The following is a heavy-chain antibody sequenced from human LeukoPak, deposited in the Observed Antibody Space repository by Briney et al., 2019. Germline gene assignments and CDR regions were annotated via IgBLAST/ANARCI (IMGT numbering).Heavy chain of an antibody. CDR1: GGSISSGGYY. CDR3: ARAGGFFSPFGY. CDR2: IYYSGST. J-gene: IGHJ4*02. Sequence: SETLSLTCAVSGGSISSGGYYWSWIRQHPGKGLEWIGYIYYSGSTYYNPSLKSRVTISVDTSKNQFSLKLTSVTAADTAVYFCARAGGFFSPFGYWGQGTLVTVSS. D-gene: IGHD3-3*01. V-gene: IGHV4-31*11.